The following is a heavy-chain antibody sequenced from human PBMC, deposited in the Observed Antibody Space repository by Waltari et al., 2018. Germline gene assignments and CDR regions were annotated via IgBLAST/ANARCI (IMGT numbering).Heavy chain of an antibody. Sequence: EVQLVQSGAEVKKPGATVKISCKVSGYTFTDYYMHWVQQAPGKGLEWMGRCNAEESGTIYAEKFQCIVTITADTSTDTAYMELSSLRAEDTAVYYCATDLAGDHDYWGQGTLVTVSS. V-gene: IGHV1-69-2*01. CDR2: CNAEESGT. CDR3: ATDLAGDHDY. CDR1: GYTFTDYY. D-gene: IGHD7-27*01. J-gene: IGHJ4*02.